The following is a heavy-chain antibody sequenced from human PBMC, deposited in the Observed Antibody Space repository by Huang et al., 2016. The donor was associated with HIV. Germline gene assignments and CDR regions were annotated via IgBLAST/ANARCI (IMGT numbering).Heavy chain of an antibody. V-gene: IGHV3-21*01. J-gene: IGHJ3*01. CDR2: ITGSRTYV. Sequence: EVQLVESGGGLVKPGGSLRLSCAASGFAFNTYLMNWVRQAPGKGLEWVSSITGSRTYVYYADSVEGRFTISRDNAKKLLYLQMNSLRAEDTAIFYCARDFGDTGIAFKAFDLWGQGTMVTVSP. D-gene: IGHD5-18*01. CDR3: ARDFGDTGIAFKAFDL. CDR1: GFAFNTYL.